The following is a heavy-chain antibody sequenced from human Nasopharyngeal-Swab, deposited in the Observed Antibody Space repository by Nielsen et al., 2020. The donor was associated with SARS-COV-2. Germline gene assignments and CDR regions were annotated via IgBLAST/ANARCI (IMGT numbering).Heavy chain of an antibody. D-gene: IGHD3-9*01. Sequence: SLRLSCAASGFAFDDYAMHWVRQAPGKGLEWVSGISWNSGSIGYADSVKGRFTISRDNAKNSLYLQMNSLRAEDTALYYCAKDMLRYFDWLVKYGMDVWGQGTTVTVSS. CDR1: GFAFDDYA. CDR3: AKDMLRYFDWLVKYGMDV. J-gene: IGHJ6*02. CDR2: ISWNSGSI. V-gene: IGHV3-9*01.